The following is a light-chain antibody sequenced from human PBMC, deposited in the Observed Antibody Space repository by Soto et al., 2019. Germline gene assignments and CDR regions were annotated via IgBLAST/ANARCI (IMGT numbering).Light chain of an antibody. CDR2: YND. CDR1: SSNIGKNA. J-gene: IGLJ3*02. V-gene: IGLV1-36*01. CDR3: AAWDDSLNGVV. Sequence: QSVLTQPPSVSAAPRQRVTVSCSGSSSNIGKNAVNWYQQLPGKAPKLLIYYNDLLPSGVSDRFSGSKSGTSASLAIRGLQSEDEANYYCAAWDDSLNGVVFGGGTKLTVL.